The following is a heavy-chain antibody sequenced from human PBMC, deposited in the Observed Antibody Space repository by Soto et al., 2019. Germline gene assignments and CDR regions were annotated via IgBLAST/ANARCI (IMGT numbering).Heavy chain of an antibody. CDR1: RGSINSGGYY. CDR3: ARALDCTSDSCPNNWFDP. D-gene: IGHD2-8*01. CDR2: IYYSGST. Sequence: SETLSLTCTVSRGSINSGGYYWNWIRQHPEKGLEWIGNIYYSGSTYYNPSLKSRVVISIDTSENQFSLRLSSVTAADTAVYYCARALDCTSDSCPNNWFDPWGQGTLVTVSS. V-gene: IGHV4-31*03. J-gene: IGHJ5*02.